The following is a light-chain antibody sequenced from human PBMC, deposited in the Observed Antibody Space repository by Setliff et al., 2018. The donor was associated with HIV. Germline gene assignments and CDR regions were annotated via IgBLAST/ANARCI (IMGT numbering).Light chain of an antibody. CDR3: CSYAGSHTFV. J-gene: IGLJ1*01. Sequence: QSALTQPRSVSGSPGQSVTISCTGTSSDVGGYNFVSWYQPRPGKAPKLMIYDVTKRPSGVPDRFSGSKSGNTASLTISGLQAEDEADYYCCSYAGSHTFVFRTGTKVTVL. CDR1: SSDVGGYNF. V-gene: IGLV2-11*01. CDR2: DVT.